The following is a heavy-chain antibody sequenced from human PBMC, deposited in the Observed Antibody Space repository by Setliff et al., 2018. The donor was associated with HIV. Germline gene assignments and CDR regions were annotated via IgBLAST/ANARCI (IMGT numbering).Heavy chain of an antibody. V-gene: IGHV4-59*08. CDR2: VYHSGTT. CDR3: ARHYYDSGSPFDS. CDR1: GGSISGHY. J-gene: IGHJ4*02. Sequence: ETLSLTCSVSGGSISGHYWSWIRQSPEKRLEWIGYVYHSGTTHYSPSLKNRVSIYVDPSKNQFSLRLTSVNAADTAVYYCARHYYDSGSPFDSWGQGTVVTVSS. D-gene: IGHD3-10*01.